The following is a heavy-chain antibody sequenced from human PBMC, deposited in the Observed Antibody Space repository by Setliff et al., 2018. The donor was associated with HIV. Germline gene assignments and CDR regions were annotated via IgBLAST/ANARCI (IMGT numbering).Heavy chain of an antibody. J-gene: IGHJ4*02. CDR2: INHRGST. V-gene: IGHV4-34*01. CDR1: GGSFSGCY. D-gene: IGHD3-22*01. CDR3: ARGDYHDSSGYEGFDH. Sequence: SETLSLTCAVYGGSFSGCYWSWIRQPPGKGREWIGEINHRGSTNFNPSLKSRVTILVDTSKNQFSVKLRSVTAADTAVYYCARGDYHDSSGYEGFDHWGQGILVTVSS.